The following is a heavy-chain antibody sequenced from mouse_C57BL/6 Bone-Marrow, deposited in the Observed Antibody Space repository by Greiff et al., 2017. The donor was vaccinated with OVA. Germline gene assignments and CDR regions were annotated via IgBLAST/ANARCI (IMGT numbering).Heavy chain of an antibody. V-gene: IGHV14-4*01. CDR3: TPSRYVRD. Sequence: VQLQQSGAELVRPGASVKLSCTASGFNIKDDYMHWVKQRPEQGLEWIGWIDPENGDTEYASKFQGKATITADTSSNTAYLQLSSLTSEDTAVYYCTPSRYVRDWGQGTTLTVSS. CDR2: IDPENGDT. D-gene: IGHD1-1*02. CDR1: GFNIKDDY. J-gene: IGHJ2*01.